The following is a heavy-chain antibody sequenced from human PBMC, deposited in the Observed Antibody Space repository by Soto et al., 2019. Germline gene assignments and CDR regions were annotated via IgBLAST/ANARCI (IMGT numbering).Heavy chain of an antibody. CDR1: GGTFSSYA. Sequence: RASVKVSCKASGGTFSSYAISWVRQAPGQGLEWMGGIIPIFGTANYAQKFQGRVTITADESTSTAYMELSSLRSEDTAVYYCARDSSSRGNFDYWGQGTLVTVSS. D-gene: IGHD6-6*01. J-gene: IGHJ4*02. V-gene: IGHV1-69*13. CDR3: ARDSSSRGNFDY. CDR2: IIPIFGTA.